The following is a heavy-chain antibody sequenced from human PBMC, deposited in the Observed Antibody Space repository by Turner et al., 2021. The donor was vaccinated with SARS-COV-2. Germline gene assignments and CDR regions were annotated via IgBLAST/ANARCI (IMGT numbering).Heavy chain of an antibody. CDR3: ARGTYYYDSSVYSGTNWFDP. D-gene: IGHD3-22*01. CDR2: ISSSSSYI. V-gene: IGHV3-21*01. Sequence: EVQLVESGGGLVKPGGSVRRSCAASGFTFSSYTMYWVRQAPWKGLEWVSSISSSSSYIYYADSVKGRFTISRDNAKNALYLQMNSLRAEDTAVYYCARGTYYYDSSVYSGTNWFDPWGQGTLVTVSS. J-gene: IGHJ5*02. CDR1: GFTFSSYT.